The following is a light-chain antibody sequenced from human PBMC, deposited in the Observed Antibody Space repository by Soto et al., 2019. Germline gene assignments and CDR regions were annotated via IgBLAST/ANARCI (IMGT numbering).Light chain of an antibody. CDR3: QQYDNLPLT. CDR1: QSISSW. Sequence: DIQMTQSPSTLSASVGDRVTITCRASQSISSWLAWYQQKPGKAPKLLIYKASSLQSGVPSRFSGSGSGTDFTFTINSLQPEDIATYYCQQYDNLPLTFGGGTNVDIK. CDR2: KAS. J-gene: IGKJ4*01. V-gene: IGKV1-5*03.